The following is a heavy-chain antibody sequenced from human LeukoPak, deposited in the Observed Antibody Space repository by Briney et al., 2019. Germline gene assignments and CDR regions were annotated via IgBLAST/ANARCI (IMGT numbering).Heavy chain of an antibody. CDR1: GFTFSSYS. CDR2: ISSSSSYI. J-gene: IGHJ4*02. Sequence: GGSLRLSCAASGFTFSSYSMNWVRQAPGKGLEWVSSISSSSSYIYYADSVKGRFTISRDSAKNSLYLQMNSLRAEDTAVYYCATEYYGSMSYYDYWGQGTLVTVSS. CDR3: ATEYYGSMSYYDY. V-gene: IGHV3-21*01. D-gene: IGHD3-10*01.